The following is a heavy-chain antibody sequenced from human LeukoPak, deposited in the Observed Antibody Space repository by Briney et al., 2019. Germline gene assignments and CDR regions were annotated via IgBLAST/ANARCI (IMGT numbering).Heavy chain of an antibody. D-gene: IGHD3-10*01. Sequence: PSETLSLTCSVSGGSISNNNWWSWVRQSPGKGLEWIGNIYHSGTTHYNPSLKSRATISVDKSKNQFALKLNSVTAADTAVYYCAIKPPSGWFGTGWLDPWGQGTLVTVSS. CDR3: AIKPPSGWFGTGWLDP. J-gene: IGHJ5*02. V-gene: IGHV4-4*02. CDR1: GGSISNNNW. CDR2: IYHSGTT.